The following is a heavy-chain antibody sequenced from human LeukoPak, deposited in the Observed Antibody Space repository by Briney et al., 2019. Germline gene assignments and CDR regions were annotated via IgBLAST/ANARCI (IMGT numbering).Heavy chain of an antibody. V-gene: IGHV3-30*02. J-gene: IGHJ4*02. D-gene: IGHD6-19*01. CDR1: GFTFSSYG. Sequence: GRSLRLSCAASGFTFSSYGMHWVRQAPGKGLEWVAFIRYDGSNKYYADSVKGRFTISRDNSKNTLYLQINSLRAEDTAVSYCAKAYSIAVSDCGQGPLVTVSS. CDR3: AKAYSIAVSD. CDR2: IRYDGSNK.